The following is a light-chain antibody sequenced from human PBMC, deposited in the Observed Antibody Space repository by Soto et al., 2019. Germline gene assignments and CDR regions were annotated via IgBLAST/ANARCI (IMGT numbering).Light chain of an antibody. Sequence: QSVLTQPPSASGTPGQRVTISCSGSGSSIGTNTVNWYRQLPGTAPKLLIYGNNQRPSGVADRFSASKSGTSASLAISGLQSEDEAEYYCAAWDGSLNNVLFGGGTKVTVL. CDR3: AAWDGSLNNVL. CDR2: GNN. V-gene: IGLV1-44*01. CDR1: GSSIGTNT. J-gene: IGLJ2*01.